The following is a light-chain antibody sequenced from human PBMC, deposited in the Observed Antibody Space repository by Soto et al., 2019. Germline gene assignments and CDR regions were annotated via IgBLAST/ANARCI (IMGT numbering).Light chain of an antibody. Sequence: DGQMTQSPYSLSASVGDRVTITCRASQGVSAYLLWYQQRQGRAPKLLIYSASNLVSWVPSRFSGSGAGTNFTLTISSLQPEDFATYYCQQSYRTPHTFGQGTKLETK. CDR3: QQSYRTPHT. J-gene: IGKJ2*01. V-gene: IGKV1-39*01. CDR1: QGVSAY. CDR2: SAS.